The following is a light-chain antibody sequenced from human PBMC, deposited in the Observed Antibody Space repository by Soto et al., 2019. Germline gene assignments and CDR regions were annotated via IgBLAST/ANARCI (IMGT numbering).Light chain of an antibody. CDR3: QQYNTYYT. V-gene: IGKV3-15*01. CDR2: KAS. Sequence: EIVMTQSPATLSVSPGERATLSCRASQSVSSNLAWYQQKPGQAPKLLIYKASTLEGGVSSRFSGSGSGTEFTLTISNLQPDDFATYYCQQYNTYYTFGQGTKLEIK. CDR1: QSVSSN. J-gene: IGKJ2*01.